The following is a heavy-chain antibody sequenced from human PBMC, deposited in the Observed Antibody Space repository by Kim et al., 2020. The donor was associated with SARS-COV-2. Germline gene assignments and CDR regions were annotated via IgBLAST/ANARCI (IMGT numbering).Heavy chain of an antibody. J-gene: IGHJ6*02. V-gene: IGHV3-23*03. CDR3: AKDLVSYDSSGYYYYYYYYGMDV. CDR2: IYSGGSST. CDR1: GFTFSSYA. Sequence: GGSLRLSCAASGFTFSSYAMSWVRQAPGKGLEWVSVIYSGGSSTYYADSVKGRFTISRDNSKNTLYLQMNSLRAEDTAVYYCAKDLVSYDSSGYYYYYYYYGMDVWGQGTTVTVSS. D-gene: IGHD3-22*01.